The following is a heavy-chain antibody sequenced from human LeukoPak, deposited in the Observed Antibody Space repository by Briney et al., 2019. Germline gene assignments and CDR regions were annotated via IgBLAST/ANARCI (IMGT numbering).Heavy chain of an antibody. CDR2: IYHSGST. J-gene: IGHJ5*02. V-gene: IGHV4-38-2*02. Sequence: SETLSLTCTVSGYSISSGYYWGWIRQPPGKGLEWIGSIYHSGSTYYNPSLKSRVTISVDTSKNQFSLKLSSVTAADTAVYYCARHVYSSSWYNWFDPWGEGTLVTVSS. CDR1: GYSISSGYY. D-gene: IGHD6-13*01. CDR3: ARHVYSSSWYNWFDP.